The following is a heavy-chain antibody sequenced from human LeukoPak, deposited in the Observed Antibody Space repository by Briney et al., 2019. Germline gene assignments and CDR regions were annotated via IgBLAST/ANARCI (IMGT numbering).Heavy chain of an antibody. CDR2: IKSNTDGGTT. Sequence: GGSLRLSCAASGFTFSNAWMSWVRQAPGKGLEWLGRIKSNTDGGTTDYAAPVKGRFTISRDDSKSTLYLQMNSLKTEDTAVYYCTAVFRVEGHYYYYMDGWGKGTTVTISS. CDR3: TAVFRVEGHYYYYMDG. J-gene: IGHJ6*03. D-gene: IGHD3-10*01. CDR1: GFTFSNAW. V-gene: IGHV3-15*01.